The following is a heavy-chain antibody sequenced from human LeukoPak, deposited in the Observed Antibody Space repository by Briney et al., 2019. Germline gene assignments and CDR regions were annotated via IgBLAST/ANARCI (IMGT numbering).Heavy chain of an antibody. D-gene: IGHD3-9*01. J-gene: IGHJ4*02. Sequence: SETLSLTCAVYGGSFSGCYWSWIRQSPGKGREWIGEINHSGRNNYNPSLKSRVTISVDTSKNQFSLKLNSVTAADTAVYYCARATGIKVPPAYWGQGTLVTVSS. CDR2: INHSGRN. CDR3: ARATGIKVPPAY. V-gene: IGHV4-34*01. CDR1: GGSFSGCY.